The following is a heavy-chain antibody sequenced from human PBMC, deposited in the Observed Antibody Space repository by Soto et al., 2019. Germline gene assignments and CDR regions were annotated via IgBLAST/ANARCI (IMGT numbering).Heavy chain of an antibody. Sequence: EVQLVESGGGLVQPGGSLRLSCAASGFTFNTYWMGWVREAPGKGLEWVANIKQDGSEKYYVDSVKGRFTISRDNAKNSLYLQMNSLRAEDTAVYYCARGYDSGWSGPGRYWGQGTLVSVSS. CDR1: GFTFNTYW. J-gene: IGHJ4*02. D-gene: IGHD6-19*01. CDR2: IKQDGSEK. CDR3: ARGYDSGWSGPGRY. V-gene: IGHV3-7*04.